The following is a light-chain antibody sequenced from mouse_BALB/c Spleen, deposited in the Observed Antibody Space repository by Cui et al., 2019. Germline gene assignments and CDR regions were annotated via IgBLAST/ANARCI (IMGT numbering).Light chain of an antibody. V-gene: IGKV4-63*01. Sequence: ENVLTQSPAILSASPGEKVTMTCRASSSVSYMHWYQQKSSTSPKLWIYDTSKLASGVPGRFSGSGSGNSYSLTISSMEAEDVATYYCFQGSGYPLTFGAGTKLELK. CDR1: SSVSY. CDR2: DTS. CDR3: FQGSGYPLT. J-gene: IGKJ5*01.